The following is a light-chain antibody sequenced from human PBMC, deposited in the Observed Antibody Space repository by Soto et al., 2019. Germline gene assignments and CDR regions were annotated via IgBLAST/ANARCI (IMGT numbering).Light chain of an antibody. CDR1: QDINNY. CDR2: DAS. V-gene: IGKV1-33*01. Sequence: DIQLTQSPSSLSASVGNRVTITCQASQDINNYLSWYQQKPGKAPKLLIYDASNLERGVPSRFSGSGYGTDFTFTINSLQPVDIATYYCQQYDNLPTFGGGTKVEIK. CDR3: QQYDNLPT. J-gene: IGKJ4*01.